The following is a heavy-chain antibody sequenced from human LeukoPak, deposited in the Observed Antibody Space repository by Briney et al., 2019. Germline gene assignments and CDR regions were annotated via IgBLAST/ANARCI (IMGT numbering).Heavy chain of an antibody. CDR2: INPSGGST. CDR1: GYTFTSYG. D-gene: IGHD3-3*01. V-gene: IGHV1-46*01. J-gene: IGHJ3*02. Sequence: ASVKVSCKASGYTFTSYGISWVRQAPGQGLEWMGIINPSGGSTSYAQKFQGRVTMTRDMSTSTVYMELSSLRSEDTAVYYCARPWSGYPYDAFDIWGQGTMVTVSS. CDR3: ARPWSGYPYDAFDI.